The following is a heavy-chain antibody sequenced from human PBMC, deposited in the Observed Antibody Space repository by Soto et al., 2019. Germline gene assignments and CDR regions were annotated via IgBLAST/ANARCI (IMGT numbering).Heavy chain of an antibody. V-gene: IGHV4-59*01. D-gene: IGHD3-3*01. CDR1: GGSISSYY. J-gene: IGHJ4*02. Sequence: SETLSLTCTVSGGSISSYYWSWIQQPPGKGLEWIGYIYYSGSTNYNPSLKSRVTISVDTSKNQFSLKLSSVTAADTAVYYCARVGYDFWSGYSSGVFYFDYWGQGTLVTVSS. CDR3: ARVGYDFWSGYSSGVFYFDY. CDR2: IYYSGST.